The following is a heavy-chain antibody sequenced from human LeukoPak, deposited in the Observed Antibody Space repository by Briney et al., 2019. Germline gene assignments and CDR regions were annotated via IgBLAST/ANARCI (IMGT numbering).Heavy chain of an antibody. Sequence: PSETLSLTCTVSGGSISSYYWSWIRQPPGKGLEWIGYIYYSGSTNYNPSLKSRVTISVDASKNQFSLKLSSVTAADTAVYYCARSTRYNWFDPWGQGTLVTVSS. CDR3: ARSTRYNWFDP. J-gene: IGHJ5*02. CDR1: GGSISSYY. CDR2: IYYSGST. V-gene: IGHV4-59*01.